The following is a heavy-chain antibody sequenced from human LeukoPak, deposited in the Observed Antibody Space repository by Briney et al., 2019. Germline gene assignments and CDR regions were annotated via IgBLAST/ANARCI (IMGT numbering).Heavy chain of an antibody. J-gene: IGHJ4*02. CDR1: GFTFRSYG. V-gene: IGHV3-23*01. D-gene: IGHD3-10*01. CDR2: ISGSGGST. Sequence: PGGSLRLSCAVSGFTFRSYGMGWVRQAPGKGLEWVSAISGSGGSTYYADSVKGRFTISRDNSKNTLYLQMNSLRAEDTAVYYCAKRALDGSGSYYNFDYWGQGTLVTVSS. CDR3: AKRALDGSGSYYNFDY.